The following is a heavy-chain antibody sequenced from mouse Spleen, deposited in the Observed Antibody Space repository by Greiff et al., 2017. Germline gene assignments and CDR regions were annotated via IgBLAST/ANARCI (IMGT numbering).Heavy chain of an antibody. J-gene: IGHJ3*01. CDR3: ARASGGGFAY. CDR2: INYDGSST. D-gene: IGHD3-1*01. Sequence: EVMLVESEGGLVQPGSSMKLSCTASGFTFSDYYMAWVRQVPEKGLEWVANINYDGSSTYYLDSLKSRFIISRDNAKNILYLQMSSLKSEDTATYYCARASGGGFAYWGQGTLVTVSA. CDR1: GFTFSDYY. V-gene: IGHV5-16*01.